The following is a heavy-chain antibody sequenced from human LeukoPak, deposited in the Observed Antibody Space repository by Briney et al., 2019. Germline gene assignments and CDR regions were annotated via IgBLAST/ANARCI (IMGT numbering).Heavy chain of an antibody. Sequence: GGSLRLSCAASGFTFSSYWMHWVRQAPGKGLVWVSRINSDGSSTSYADSVKGRFTISRDNAKNTLYLQMNSLRAEDTAVYYCARDPSYYDFWSVFDPWGQGTLVTVSS. V-gene: IGHV3-74*01. CDR3: ARDPSYYDFWSVFDP. CDR2: INSDGSST. D-gene: IGHD3-3*01. J-gene: IGHJ5*02. CDR1: GFTFSSYW.